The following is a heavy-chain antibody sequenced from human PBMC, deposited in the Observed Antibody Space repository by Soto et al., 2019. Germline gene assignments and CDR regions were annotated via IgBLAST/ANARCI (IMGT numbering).Heavy chain of an antibody. D-gene: IGHD1-26*01. CDR3: ARDDIVGATTGYYYYYYGMDV. V-gene: IGHV1-69*13. CDR2: IIPNFGTA. CDR1: GGTFSSYA. Sequence: SVKVSCKASGGTFSSYAISWVRQAPGQGLEWMGGIIPNFGTANYAQKFQGRVTITADESTSTAYMELSSLRSEDTAVYYCARDDIVGATTGYYYYYYGMDVWGQGTTVTVSS. J-gene: IGHJ6*02.